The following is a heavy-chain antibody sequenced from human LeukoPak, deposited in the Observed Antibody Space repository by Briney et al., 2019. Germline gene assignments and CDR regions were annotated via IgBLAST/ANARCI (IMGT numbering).Heavy chain of an antibody. CDR1: GFTFSNYD. Sequence: GGSLRLSCAASGFTFSNYDIHGVRQSTGKGLEWVSGIGTAGDPYYPGSVKGRFTISRENANNSLYLQMNSLRAGDTAVYYCARGSAVVGATGYYNGMDVWGQGTTVTVSS. D-gene: IGHD1-26*01. CDR3: ARGSAVVGATGYYNGMDV. CDR2: IGTAGDP. V-gene: IGHV3-13*05. J-gene: IGHJ6*02.